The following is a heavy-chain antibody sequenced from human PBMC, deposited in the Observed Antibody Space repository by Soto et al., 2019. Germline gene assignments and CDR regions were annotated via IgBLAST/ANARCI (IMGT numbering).Heavy chain of an antibody. Sequence: PGGSLSLSCAASGFTFSSYAMHWVRQAPGKGLQWVAVIWYDGTNKHYADSAKGRFTISRDNSKNTLYLQMNSLGAEDTAMYYCARDGLHDYSKFDHWGQGTLVTVSS. V-gene: IGHV3-33*01. D-gene: IGHD4-4*01. CDR1: GFTFSSYA. J-gene: IGHJ4*02. CDR3: ARDGLHDYSKFDH. CDR2: IWYDGTNK.